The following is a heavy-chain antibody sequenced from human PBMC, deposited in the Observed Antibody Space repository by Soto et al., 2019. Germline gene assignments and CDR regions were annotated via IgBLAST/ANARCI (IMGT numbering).Heavy chain of an antibody. CDR2: TYYSGTT. CDR1: GGSIASYY. D-gene: IGHD6-13*01. Sequence: QVQLQESGPGLVKPSETLSLTCTVSGGSIASYYWSWIRQPPGKGLEWIGYTYYSGTTNYNPSLKSRVTISVDTSKNQFSLKLNSVTAADTAVYYCARMTSSSWYSDYWGQGTLVTVSS. J-gene: IGHJ4*02. CDR3: ARMTSSSWYSDY. V-gene: IGHV4-59*01.